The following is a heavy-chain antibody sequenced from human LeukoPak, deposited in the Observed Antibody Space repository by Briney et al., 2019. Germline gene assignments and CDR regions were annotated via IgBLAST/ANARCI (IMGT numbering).Heavy chain of an antibody. CDR3: ARDLGRAFDI. CDR2: IYHSGST. CDR1: GGCISSGGYY. V-gene: IGHV4-30-2*01. Sequence: SQTLSLTCTVSGGCISSGGYYWIWLPQPPGKGLEWIGYIYHSGSTYYNPSLKSRVTISVDRSKNQFSLKLSSVTAADTAVYYCARDLGRAFDIWGQGTMVTVSS. J-gene: IGHJ3*02.